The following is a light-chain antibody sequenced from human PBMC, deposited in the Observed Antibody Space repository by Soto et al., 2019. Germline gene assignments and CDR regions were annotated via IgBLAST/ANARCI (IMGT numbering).Light chain of an antibody. V-gene: IGKV3-20*01. CDR1: QSVSSSY. CDR3: QQYGSSPRT. Sequence: IVLTQSPGTLSLSPGERATLSCRSSQSVSSSYLAWYQQKPGQAPRLXIYGASSRATGIPDRFSGSGSGTDFTLTISRLEPEDFAVYYCQQYGSSPRTFGQGTKVDI. J-gene: IGKJ1*01. CDR2: GAS.